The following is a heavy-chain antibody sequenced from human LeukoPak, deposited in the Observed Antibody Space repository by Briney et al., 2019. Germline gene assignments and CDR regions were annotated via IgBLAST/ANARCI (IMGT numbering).Heavy chain of an antibody. J-gene: IGHJ4*02. CDR3: ARVSVYYDSSGLRYYFDY. Sequence: PSETLSLTCTVSGGSISSYYWSWIRQPPGKGLEWIGYIYYSGSTNYNPSLKSRVTISVDTSKNQFSLQLSSVTAADTAVYYCARVSVYYDSSGLRYYFDYWGQGTLVTVSS. D-gene: IGHD3-22*01. V-gene: IGHV4-59*01. CDR2: IYYSGST. CDR1: GGSISSYY.